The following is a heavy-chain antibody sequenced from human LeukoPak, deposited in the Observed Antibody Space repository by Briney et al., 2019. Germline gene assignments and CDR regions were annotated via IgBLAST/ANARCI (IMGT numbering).Heavy chain of an antibody. V-gene: IGHV4-30-4*01. CDR1: GGSISSGDYY. Sequence: SQTLSLTCTVSGGSISSGDYYWGWLRQPPGKGLEWIGYIYYSGSTYYNPSLKSRVTISVDTSKNQFSLKLSSVTAADTAVYYCARESYGSGSYYNYFDYWGQGTLVTVSS. D-gene: IGHD3-10*01. J-gene: IGHJ4*02. CDR3: ARESYGSGSYYNYFDY. CDR2: IYYSGST.